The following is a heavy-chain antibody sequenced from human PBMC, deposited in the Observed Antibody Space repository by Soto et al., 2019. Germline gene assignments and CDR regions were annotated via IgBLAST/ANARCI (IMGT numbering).Heavy chain of an antibody. V-gene: IGHV3-23*01. D-gene: IGHD6-13*01. CDR1: GFTFSSYA. J-gene: IGHJ5*02. CDR2: ISGSGGST. CDR3: AKGVEKEYSSSWYRSGTGWFDP. Sequence: GGSLRLSCAASGFTFSSYAMSWVRQAPGKGLEWVSAISGSGGSTYYADSVKGRFTISRDNSKNTLYLQMNSLRAEDTAVYYCAKGVEKEYSSSWYRSGTGWFDPWGQGTLVTVSS.